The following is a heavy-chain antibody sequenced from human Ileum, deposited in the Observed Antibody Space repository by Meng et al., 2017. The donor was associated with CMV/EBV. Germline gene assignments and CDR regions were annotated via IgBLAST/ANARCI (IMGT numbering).Heavy chain of an antibody. Sequence: QVLLVQSGTEVKKPGASVKVSCKTSGYTFTANHLHWVRQAPGQGLEWMGWIYPLNGDTYFAQKFQDRVTMTRDTSITTAYMELSSLTSDDTAIYYCVRENWYYDLWGQVTLGTVSS. D-gene: IGHD1-1*01. V-gene: IGHV1-2*02. CDR2: IYPLNGDT. CDR3: VRENWYYDL. CDR1: GYTFTANH. J-gene: IGHJ4*02.